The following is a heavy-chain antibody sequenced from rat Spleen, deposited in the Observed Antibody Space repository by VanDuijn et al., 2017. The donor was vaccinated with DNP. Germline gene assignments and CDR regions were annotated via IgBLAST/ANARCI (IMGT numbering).Heavy chain of an antibody. Sequence: QVQLQQSGAELANPGSSVKISCKASGYTFTSYYLSWIKQTTGQGLEFIGYINTGSGGTNYNEKFKGRATLTVDKSSSTAFMQLSSLTPDDSAVYYCARGSDGVWFVYWGQGTLVTVSS. CDR3: ARGSDGVWFVY. CDR2: INTGSGGT. D-gene: IGHD4-3*01. J-gene: IGHJ3*01. V-gene: IGHV1-43*01. CDR1: GYTFTSYY.